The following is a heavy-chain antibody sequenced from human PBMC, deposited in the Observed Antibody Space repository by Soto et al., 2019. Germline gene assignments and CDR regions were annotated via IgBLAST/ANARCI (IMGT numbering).Heavy chain of an antibody. J-gene: IGHJ4*02. CDR2: IPHSGST. CDR1: GVSISSDNW. CDR3: ARDQGSHPGD. V-gene: IGHV4-4*02. Sequence: QVQLQESGPGLVRPSGTVSLTCAVSGVSISSDNWWSCVRQPPGKALEWIGEIPHSGSTNYNPSLNSRVTMSVVPSKDLFSLTLNSVTAADTAFYYCARDQGSHPGDWGQGTLVSVSS. D-gene: IGHD6-13*01.